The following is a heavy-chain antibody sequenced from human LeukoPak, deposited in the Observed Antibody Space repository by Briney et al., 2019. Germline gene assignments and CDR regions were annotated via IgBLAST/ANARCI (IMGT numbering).Heavy chain of an antibody. D-gene: IGHD3-3*01. CDR3: ARSYDFWSGYGMDV. Sequence: ASVKVSCKASGYTFTSYDINWVRQATGQGLEWMGWMNPNSGNTGYAQKFQGRVTMTRNTSISTAYMELSSLRSEDTAVYYCARSYDFWSGYGMDVWGQGTTVTVSS. CDR1: GYTFTSYD. V-gene: IGHV1-8*01. CDR2: MNPNSGNT. J-gene: IGHJ6*02.